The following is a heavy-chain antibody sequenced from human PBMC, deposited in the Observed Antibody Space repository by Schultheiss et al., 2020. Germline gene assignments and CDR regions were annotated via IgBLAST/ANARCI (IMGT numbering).Heavy chain of an antibody. V-gene: IGHV3-21*01. CDR2: ISSSSSYI. Sequence: GGSLRLSCAASEFNFGSSAMHWVRRPPGKGLEWVSSISSSSSYIYYADSVKGRFTISRDNAKNTLYLQMNSLRAEDTAVYYCARGRSGRSSTSCFPFDYWGQGTLVTGSS. CDR3: ARGRSGRSSTSCFPFDY. J-gene: IGHJ4*02. CDR1: EFNFGSSA. D-gene: IGHD2-2*01.